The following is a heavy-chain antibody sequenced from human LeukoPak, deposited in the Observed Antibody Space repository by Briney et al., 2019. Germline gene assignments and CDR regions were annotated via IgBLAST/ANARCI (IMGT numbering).Heavy chain of an antibody. CDR3: ASWDGDNSRAFDI. V-gene: IGHV4-34*01. CDR1: GGSFSGYY. Sequence: SETLSLTCAVYGGSFSGYYWSWIRQPPGKGLEWIGEINHSGSTNYNPSLKSRVTISVDTSKNQFSLKLSSVTAADTAVYYCASWDGDNSRAFDIWGQGTMVTVSS. D-gene: IGHD5-24*01. CDR2: INHSGST. J-gene: IGHJ3*02.